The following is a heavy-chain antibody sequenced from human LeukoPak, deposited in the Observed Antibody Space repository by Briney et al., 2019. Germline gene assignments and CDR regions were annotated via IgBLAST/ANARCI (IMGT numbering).Heavy chain of an antibody. CDR2: IYTSGST. CDR3: ARSIKTTSYFYYYMDV. V-gene: IGHV4-4*07. CDR1: GGSISSYY. Sequence: SETLSLTCTVSGGSISSYYWSWIRQPAGKGLEWIGRIYTSGSTNYNPSLESRVTMSVDTSKNQFSLRLSSVTAADTAIYYCARSIKTTSYFYYYMDVWGKGTTVTVSS. D-gene: IGHD2/OR15-2a*01. J-gene: IGHJ6*03.